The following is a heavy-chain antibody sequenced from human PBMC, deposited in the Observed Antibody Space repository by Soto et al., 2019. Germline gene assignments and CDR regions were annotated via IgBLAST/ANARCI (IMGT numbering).Heavy chain of an antibody. CDR3: ARDRVMDTAGTAPHYFGLDV. D-gene: IGHD5-18*01. J-gene: IGHJ6*02. CDR1: GGSIRSGGYY. CDR2: IYYSGNT. V-gene: IGHV4-31*03. Sequence: SETLSLTCTVSGGSIRSGGYYWSWVRQNPRRGLEWIGNIYYSGNTYYNPSLKSRLTISVDTSKNQFSLNLSSVTAADTALYSSARDRVMDTAGTAPHYFGLDVWGQGTTVTVSS.